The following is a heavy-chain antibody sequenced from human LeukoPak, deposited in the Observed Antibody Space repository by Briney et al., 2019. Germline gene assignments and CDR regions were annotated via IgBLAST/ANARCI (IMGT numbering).Heavy chain of an antibody. D-gene: IGHD6-6*01. J-gene: IGHJ5*02. CDR2: ISYDGSNK. CDR1: GFTFSSYG. V-gene: IGHV3-30-3*01. CDR3: ARGSIAARPIVEHNWIVP. Sequence: GGCLRLSCAASGFTFSSYGMHWVRQAPGKGVEWVAVISYDGSNKYYADSVKDRFTISRDNSKNTLYLQMNSLRAEDTAVYYCARGSIAARPIVEHNWIVPWGQGTLVTVSS.